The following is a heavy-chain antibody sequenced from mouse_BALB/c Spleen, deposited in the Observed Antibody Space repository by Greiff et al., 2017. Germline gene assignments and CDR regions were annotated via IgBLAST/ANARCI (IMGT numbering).Heavy chain of an antibody. CDR2: IWGDGST. D-gene: IGHD2-1*01. Sequence: QVQLQQSGPGLVAPSQSLSITCTVSGFSLTGYGVNWVRQPPGKGLEWLGMIWGDGSTDYNSALKSRLSISKDNSKSQVFLKMNSLQTDDTARYYCASYYGNYWFAYWGQGTLVTVSA. V-gene: IGHV2-6-7*01. CDR3: ASYYGNYWFAY. CDR1: GFSLTGYG. J-gene: IGHJ3*01.